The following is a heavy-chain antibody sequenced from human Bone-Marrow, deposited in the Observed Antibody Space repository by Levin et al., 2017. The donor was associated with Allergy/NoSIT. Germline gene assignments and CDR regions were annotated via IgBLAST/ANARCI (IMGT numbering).Heavy chain of an antibody. Sequence: GESLKISCAASGFTFSSHWMNWVRQAPGKGLEWVANIKQDGSEKYYVDSVKGRFTISRDNAKNSLYLQMSSLRAEHTAVYYCAEVGLPWGQGTLVTVSS. J-gene: IGHJ5*02. CDR3: AEVGLP. V-gene: IGHV3-7*01. CDR2: IKQDGSEK. D-gene: IGHD2-15*01. CDR1: GFTFSSHW.